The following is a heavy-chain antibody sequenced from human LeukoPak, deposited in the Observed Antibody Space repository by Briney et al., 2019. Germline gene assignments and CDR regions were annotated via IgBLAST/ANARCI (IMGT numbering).Heavy chain of an antibody. D-gene: IGHD3-22*01. CDR3: ARESKSYDGSGFYHDY. Sequence: SETLSLTCSVSGGSIRNYFCSWIRQPAGKGLEWIGRIYTSGSTDYNPSLRSRVTMSVDTSRNQFSLKLTSMTAADTAVYYCARESKSYDGSGFYHDYWGQGTLVAVSS. CDR2: IYTSGST. CDR1: GGSIRNYF. J-gene: IGHJ4*02. V-gene: IGHV4-4*07.